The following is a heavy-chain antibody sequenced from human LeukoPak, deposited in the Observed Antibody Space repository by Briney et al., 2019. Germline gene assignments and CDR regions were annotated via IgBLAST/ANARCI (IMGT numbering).Heavy chain of an antibody. CDR2: IYYSGST. D-gene: IGHD1-1*01. CDR3: ARVPSGYYYYMDV. J-gene: IGHJ6*03. V-gene: IGHV4-34*01. Sequence: SETLSLTCAVYGGSFSGYYWGWIRQPPGKGLEWIGSIYYSGSTYYNPSLRSRVTISVDTSKNQFSLKLSSVTAADTAVYYCARVPSGYYYYMDVWGKGTTVTVSS. CDR1: GGSFSGYY.